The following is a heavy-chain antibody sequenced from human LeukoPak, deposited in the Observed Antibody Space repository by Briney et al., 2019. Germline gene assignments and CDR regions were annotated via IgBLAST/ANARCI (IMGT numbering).Heavy chain of an antibody. Sequence: EWSLRLSCAASGLSFNIYWMHWVRQAPGKGLTWVSCLNGDGSSATYADSVKGRFTISRDNTKNTVYLQLNSLRAEDAGVYYCASSTGTLDYWGQGTRVTVSS. CDR3: ASSTGTLDY. V-gene: IGHV3-74*03. CDR1: GLSFNIYW. D-gene: IGHD1-1*01. CDR2: LNGDGSSA. J-gene: IGHJ4*02.